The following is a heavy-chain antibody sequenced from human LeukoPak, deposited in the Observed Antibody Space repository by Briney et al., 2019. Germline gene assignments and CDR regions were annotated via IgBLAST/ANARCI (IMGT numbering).Heavy chain of an antibody. J-gene: IGHJ5*02. D-gene: IGHD2-15*01. CDR1: GYSLRNGYH. CDR2: IYYSGST. Sequence: SETLSLTCTVSGYSLRNGYHWAWFRQPPGKGLEWIGYIYYSGSTNYNPSLKSRVTISVDTSKNQFSLKLSSVTAADTAVYYCARHRCSGGSCYPMNWFDPWGQGTLVTVSS. CDR3: ARHRCSGGSCYPMNWFDP. V-gene: IGHV4-59*08.